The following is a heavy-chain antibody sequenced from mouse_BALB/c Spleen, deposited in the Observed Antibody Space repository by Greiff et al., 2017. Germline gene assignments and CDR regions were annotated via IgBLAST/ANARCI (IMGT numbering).Heavy chain of an antibody. Sequence: EVQLQQSGGGLVQPGGSLKLSCAASGFTFSSYGMSWVRQTPDKRLELVATINSNGGSTYYPDSVKGRFTISRDNAKNTLYLQMSSLKSEDTAMYYCARLYERYYYAMDYWGQGTSVTVSS. CDR1: GFTFSSYG. J-gene: IGHJ4*01. CDR3: ARLYERYYYAMDY. V-gene: IGHV5-6-3*01. CDR2: INSNGGST. D-gene: IGHD2-10*02.